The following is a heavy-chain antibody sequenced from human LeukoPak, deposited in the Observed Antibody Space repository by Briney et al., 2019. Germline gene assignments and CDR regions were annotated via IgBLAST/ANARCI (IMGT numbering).Heavy chain of an antibody. Sequence: GKSLRLSCVASGFTFSSYGMHWVRQAPDKGPEWVAVISYDGSDRYYANFVKGRFTISRDNSKNTLFLKTNSMRPEDTAVYYCAKGVSRGVDPTGLEYWGQGTLVTVSS. V-gene: IGHV3-30*18. J-gene: IGHJ4*02. CDR1: GFTFSSYG. D-gene: IGHD1-1*01. CDR2: ISYDGSDR. CDR3: AKGVSRGVDPTGLEY.